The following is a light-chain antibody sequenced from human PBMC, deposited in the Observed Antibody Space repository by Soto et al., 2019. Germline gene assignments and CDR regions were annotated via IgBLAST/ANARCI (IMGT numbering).Light chain of an antibody. J-gene: IGLJ1*01. CDR1: SSNIGAGYD. CDR3: TSYTSSSAFLV. Sequence: QSVLTQPPSVSGAPGQTITISCTGSSSNIGAGYDVHWYQQLPGRAPKLIIYEVSSRPSGVSNRFSGSKSGNTASLTISGLQAEDEADYHCTSYTSSSAFLVFGTGTKVTVL. CDR2: EVS. V-gene: IGLV1-40*01.